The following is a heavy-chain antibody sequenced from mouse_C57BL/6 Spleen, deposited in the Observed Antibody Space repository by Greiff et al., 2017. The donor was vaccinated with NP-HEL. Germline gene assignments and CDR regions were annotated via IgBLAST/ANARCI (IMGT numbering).Heavy chain of an antibody. CDR2: IDPEDGDT. CDR1: GFNIKDYY. CDR3: TTKGVNWAAWFAY. Sequence: DVKLVESGAELVRPGASVKLSCTASGFNIKDYYMHWVKQRPEQGLEWIGRIDPEDGDTEYAPKFQGKATMTADTSSNTAYLQLSSLTSEDTAVYYCTTKGVNWAAWFAYWGQGTLVTVSA. D-gene: IGHD4-1*01. J-gene: IGHJ3*01. V-gene: IGHV14-1*01.